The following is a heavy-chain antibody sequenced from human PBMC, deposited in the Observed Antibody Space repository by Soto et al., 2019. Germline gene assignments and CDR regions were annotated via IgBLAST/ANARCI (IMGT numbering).Heavy chain of an antibody. V-gene: IGHV2-5*02. CDR1: GFSLSTSGVG. CDR3: AHDSNGWYGFDY. J-gene: IGHJ4*02. CDR2: IYWDDDK. Sequence: QITLKESGPTLVKPTQTLTLTCTFSGFSLSTSGVGLAWFLRPQGKALEWLPLIYWDDDKRYSPSLRSRLTITKDTSKNQVVLTMTNMDPVDTATYYCAHDSNGWYGFDYWGQGTLVTVSS. D-gene: IGHD6-19*01.